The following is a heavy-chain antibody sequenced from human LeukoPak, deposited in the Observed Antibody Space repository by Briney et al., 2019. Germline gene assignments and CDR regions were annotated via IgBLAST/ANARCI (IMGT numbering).Heavy chain of an antibody. CDR2: IGTSGDPI. J-gene: IGHJ6*02. D-gene: IGHD5-24*01. CDR3: AKDLDGYNYDYYGMDV. CDR1: GFTFSDYY. Sequence: GGSLRLSCAASGFTFSDYYMSWIRQAPGKGLEWVSSIGTSGDPIYYADSVKGRFTISRDNAKNSLYLQMNSLRVEDTAVYYCAKDLDGYNYDYYGMDVWGQGTTVTVSS. V-gene: IGHV3-11*04.